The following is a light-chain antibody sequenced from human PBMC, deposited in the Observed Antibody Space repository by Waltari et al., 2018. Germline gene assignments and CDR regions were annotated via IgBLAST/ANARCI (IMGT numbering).Light chain of an antibody. CDR2: DAS. CDR3: QQYDNLPFT. CDR1: QDISNY. Sequence: DIQMTQSPSSLSASVGDRVTITCQASQDISNYLNWYKKKPGKAPKLLIYDASNLETGVPSRFSGRGSGTDFTFTISSLQPEDIATYYCQQYDNLPFTFGPGTKVDIK. V-gene: IGKV1-33*01. J-gene: IGKJ3*01.